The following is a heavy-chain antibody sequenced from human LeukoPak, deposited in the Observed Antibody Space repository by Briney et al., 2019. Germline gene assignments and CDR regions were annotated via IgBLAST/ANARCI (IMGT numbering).Heavy chain of an antibody. CDR3: ARGAQLTDY. CDR1: GFTFYTYV. V-gene: IGHV3-64*01. D-gene: IGHD6-13*01. Sequence: GGSLRLSCAASGFTFYTYVMHWVRQAPGKGLEYVSGIGPDGGTTYYANSVKGRFTISRDNSKYMLYLQMGSLTADDMAVYYCARGAQLTDYWGQGTLVTVSS. J-gene: IGHJ4*02. CDR2: IGPDGGTT.